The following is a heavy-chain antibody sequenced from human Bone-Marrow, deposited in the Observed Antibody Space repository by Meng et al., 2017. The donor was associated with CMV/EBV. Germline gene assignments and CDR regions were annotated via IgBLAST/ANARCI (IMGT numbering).Heavy chain of an antibody. CDR1: GFTFRNYA. CDR3: AKGSAASRPYYYDY. Sequence: GESLKISCGGSGFTFRNYAMSWVRQAPGKGLEWVSAITDSGGDTYHADSVKGRFTISRDNSKNTLSLQMNSLRVEDTAVYYCAKGSAASRPYYYDYWGQGNLVNVSS. J-gene: IGHJ4*02. V-gene: IGHV3-23*01. D-gene: IGHD2-15*01. CDR2: ITDSGGDT.